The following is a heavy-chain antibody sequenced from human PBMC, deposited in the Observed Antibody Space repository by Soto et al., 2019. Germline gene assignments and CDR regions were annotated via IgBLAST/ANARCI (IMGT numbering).Heavy chain of an antibody. D-gene: IGHD4-17*01. CDR2: ISYDGSNK. Sequence: GGSLRLSCAASGFTFSSYGMHWVRQAPGKGLEWVAVISYDGSNKYYADSVKGRFTISRDNSKNTLYLQMNSLRAEDTAVYYCAKDGPTYGDYYYFDYWGQGTLVTVSS. CDR1: GFTFSSYG. J-gene: IGHJ4*02. V-gene: IGHV3-30*18. CDR3: AKDGPTYGDYYYFDY.